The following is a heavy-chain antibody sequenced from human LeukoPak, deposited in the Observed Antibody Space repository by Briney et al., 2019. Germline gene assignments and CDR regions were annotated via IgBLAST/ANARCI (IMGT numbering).Heavy chain of an antibody. V-gene: IGHV4-59*08. D-gene: IGHD3-3*01. J-gene: IGHJ3*01. CDR3: AKVDSSERSGIWTAFDV. Sequence: SETLSLTCTVSGGSISSYYWSWIRQPPGKGLEWIGYIYYSGSTNYNPSLKSRVTISVDTSKKQFSLKLRSVTAADTAVYYCAKVDSSERSGIWTAFDVWGRGTMVTVSS. CDR1: GGSISSYY. CDR2: IYYSGST.